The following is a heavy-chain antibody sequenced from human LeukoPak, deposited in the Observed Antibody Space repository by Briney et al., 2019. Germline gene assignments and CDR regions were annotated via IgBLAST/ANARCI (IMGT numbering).Heavy chain of an antibody. V-gene: IGHV1-18*01. CDR3: ARDYYDSSGYYVPHY. CDR1: GYTFTSYG. D-gene: IGHD3-22*01. J-gene: IGHJ4*02. CDR2: ISAYNGNT. Sequence: GASVKVSCKASGYTFTSYGISWVRQAPGQGLEWMGWISAYNGNTNYAQKLQGRVTMTTDTSTSTAYMELRSLRSDDTAVYYCARDYYDSSGYYVPHYWGQGTLVTVSS.